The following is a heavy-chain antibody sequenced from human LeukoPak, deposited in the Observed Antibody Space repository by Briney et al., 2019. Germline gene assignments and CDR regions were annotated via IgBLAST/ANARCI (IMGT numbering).Heavy chain of an antibody. CDR3: ARGGYSYPYYIDY. J-gene: IGHJ4*02. Sequence: SETLSLTCAVYGGSFSGYYWSWIRQPPGKGLEWIGEINHSGSTNYNPSLKSRVTISVDTSKNQFSLKLSSVTAADTAVYYCARGGYSYPYYIDYWGQGTLVTVSS. V-gene: IGHV4-34*01. CDR1: GGSFSGYY. CDR2: INHSGST. D-gene: IGHD5-18*01.